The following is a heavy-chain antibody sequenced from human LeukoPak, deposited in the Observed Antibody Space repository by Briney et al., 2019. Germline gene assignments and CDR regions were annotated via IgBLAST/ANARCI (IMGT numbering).Heavy chain of an antibody. V-gene: IGHV3-9*01. D-gene: IGHD3-10*01. CDR3: AKDREELLWFGEFPE. J-gene: IGHJ4*02. CDR1: GFTFDDYA. CDR2: ISWNSGSI. Sequence: GGSLRLSCAASGFTFDDYAMHWVRQAPGKGLEWVSGISWNSGSIGYADSVKGRFTISRDNAKNSLYLQMNSLRAEDTALYYCAKDREELLWFGEFPEWGQGTLVTVSS.